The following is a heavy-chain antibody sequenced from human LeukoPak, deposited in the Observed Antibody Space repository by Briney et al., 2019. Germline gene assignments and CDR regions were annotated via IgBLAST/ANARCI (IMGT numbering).Heavy chain of an antibody. CDR1: GGSFSGYY. V-gene: IGHV4-34*01. Sequence: SETLSLTCAVYGGSFSGYYWSWIRQPPGKGLEWIGEINHSGSTNYNPSLKSRVTISVDTSKNQFSLKLSSVTAADTAVYYCARLTHSGYVGSPFDYWGQGTLVTVSS. J-gene: IGHJ4*02. D-gene: IGHD5-12*01. CDR3: ARLTHSGYVGSPFDY. CDR2: INHSGST.